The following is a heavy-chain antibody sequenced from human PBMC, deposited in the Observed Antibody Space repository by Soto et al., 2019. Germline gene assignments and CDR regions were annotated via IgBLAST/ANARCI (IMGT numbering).Heavy chain of an antibody. V-gene: IGHV1-69*06. CDR2: IIPIFGTA. D-gene: IGHD3-10*01. Sequence: GASVKVSCKASGGTFSSYAISWVRQAPGQGLEWMGGIIPIFGTANYAQKFQGRVTITADKSTSTAYMELSSLRSEDTAVYYCARTSYGSVSYYNYYYFSTDVWGQGPTVTVSS. CDR3: ARTSYGSVSYYNYYYFSTDV. J-gene: IGHJ6*02. CDR1: GGTFSSYA.